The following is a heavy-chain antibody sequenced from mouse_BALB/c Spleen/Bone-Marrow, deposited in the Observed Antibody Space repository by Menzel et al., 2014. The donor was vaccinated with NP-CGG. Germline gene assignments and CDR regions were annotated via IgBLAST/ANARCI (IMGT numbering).Heavy chain of an antibody. D-gene: IGHD1-1*01. J-gene: IGHJ4*01. Sequence: LQQSGSELVRPGASVKLSCKASGYTFTSYWIHWVKPRPGQGLEWIGNIYPGSGTITYDEKFKNKATLPVDTSSSIAYMQLSSLTSEDSAIYYCRCYDYTMYYWGQGTSVAVSS. CDR3: RCYDYTMYY. V-gene: IGHV1S22*01. CDR2: IYPGSGTI. CDR1: GYTFTSYW.